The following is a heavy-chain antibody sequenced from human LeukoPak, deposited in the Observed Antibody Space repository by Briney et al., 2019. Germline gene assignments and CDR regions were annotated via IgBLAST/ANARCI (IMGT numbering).Heavy chain of an antibody. D-gene: IGHD3-22*01. J-gene: IGHJ3*02. Sequence: GGSLRLSCAASGFNFYNYAMYWVRQVPGKGLEWVSGISWNSGSIGYADSVKGRFTISRDNAKNSLYLQMNSLRAEDTALYYCAKDRNYYGSKGFDIWGQGTMVTVSS. V-gene: IGHV3-9*01. CDR1: GFNFYNYA. CDR3: AKDRNYYGSKGFDI. CDR2: ISWNSGSI.